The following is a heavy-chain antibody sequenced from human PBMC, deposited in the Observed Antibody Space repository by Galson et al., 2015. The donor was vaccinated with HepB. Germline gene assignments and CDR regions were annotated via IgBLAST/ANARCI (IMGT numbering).Heavy chain of an antibody. D-gene: IGHD6-19*01. Sequence: SVKVSCKASGYTFTSYAMHWVRQAPGQRLEWMGWINAGNGNTKYSQKFQGRVTITRDTSASTAYMELSSLRSEDTAVYYCASSYSSGWFPHYYYYGMDVWGQGTTVTVSS. V-gene: IGHV1-3*01. CDR2: INAGNGNT. CDR3: ASSYSSGWFPHYYYYGMDV. CDR1: GYTFTSYA. J-gene: IGHJ6*02.